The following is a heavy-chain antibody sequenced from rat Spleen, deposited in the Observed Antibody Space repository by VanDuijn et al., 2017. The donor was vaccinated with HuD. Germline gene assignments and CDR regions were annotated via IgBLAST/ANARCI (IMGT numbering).Heavy chain of an antibody. CDR1: GFTFNNYG. CDR3: TRHDYSGVITNWFAY. J-gene: IGHJ3*01. D-gene: IGHD4-4*01. CDR2: ISYDGIST. V-gene: IGHV5-29*01. Sequence: EVQLVESGGGLVQPGRSLKLSCAASGFTFNNYGMAWVRQAPTKGLVWVATISYDGISTYYRDSVRGRFSISSDNAKTTLYLQMDSLRSEDAATYYCTRHDYSGVITNWFAYWGQGTLVTVSS.